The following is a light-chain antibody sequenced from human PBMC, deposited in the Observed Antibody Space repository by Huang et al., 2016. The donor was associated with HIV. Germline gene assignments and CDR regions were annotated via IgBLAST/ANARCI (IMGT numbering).Light chain of an antibody. V-gene: IGKV1-39*01. Sequence: DIQMTQSPSSLSASVGDRVTITCRASKSISRYLNWYQQKPGKAPKLLIYTASSLQSWVPSRFSGSGSGTDFTLTISSLQPEDFATYYCQQSYSPPREVTFGQGTRLEIK. CDR3: QQSYSPPREVT. CDR1: KSISRY. J-gene: IGKJ5*01. CDR2: TAS.